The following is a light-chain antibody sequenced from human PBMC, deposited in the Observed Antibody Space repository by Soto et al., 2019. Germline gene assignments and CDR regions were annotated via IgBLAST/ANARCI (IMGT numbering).Light chain of an antibody. J-gene: IGLJ1*01. Sequence: QSALTQPPSVSAAPGQKVTISCSGSSSNIGGNSVSWYQQLPGTDAKLLIYDDNKRPSAIPDRCSGSKSCTSATLRTTGVQPGDEADYYCGSWDSSLSAYVFGTGTKVTVL. CDR1: SSNIGGNS. CDR3: GSWDSSLSAYV. V-gene: IGLV1-51*01. CDR2: DDN.